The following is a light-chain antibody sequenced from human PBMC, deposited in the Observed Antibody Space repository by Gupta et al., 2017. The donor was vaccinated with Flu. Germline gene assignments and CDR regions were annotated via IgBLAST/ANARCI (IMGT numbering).Light chain of an antibody. CDR3: QYTDTNEAQGG. J-gene: IGLJ3*02. CDR1: TLAKQY. CDR2: KDN. V-gene: IGLV3-25*02. Sequence: SYELTQQPSVSVSPGQTARITCSGETLAKQYAYWHQQKPGQAPVLVIDKDNERPSGITERLAGFSAGKTVSSTIRGVQAEDEADDDGQYTDTNEAQGGFGGGTKMTVL.